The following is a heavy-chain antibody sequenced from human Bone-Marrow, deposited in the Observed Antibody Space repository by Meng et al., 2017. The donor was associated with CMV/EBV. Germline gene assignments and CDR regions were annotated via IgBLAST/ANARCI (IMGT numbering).Heavy chain of an antibody. V-gene: IGHV3-21*01. CDR3: ARDLGRGIMATTKYYYYYGMDV. CDR2: ISSSSSYI. D-gene: IGHD5-24*01. CDR1: GFTFSSYS. Sequence: GGSLRLSCAASGFTFSSYSMNWVRQAPGKGREWVSSISSSSSYIYYADSVKGRFFISRDNAKNSLYLQMNSLRAEDTAVYYCARDLGRGIMATTKYYYYYGMDVWGQGTTVTVSS. J-gene: IGHJ6*02.